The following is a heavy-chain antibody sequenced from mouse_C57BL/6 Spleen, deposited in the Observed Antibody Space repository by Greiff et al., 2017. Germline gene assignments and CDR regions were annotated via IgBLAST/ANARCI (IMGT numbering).Heavy chain of an antibody. Sequence: EVMLVESGGGLVKPGGSLKLSCAASGFTFSDYGMHWVRQAPEKGLEWVAYISSGSSTIYYADTVKGRFTISRDNAKNTLFLQMTSLRSEDTAMYYCARDYYDYDAWFAYWGQGTLVTVSA. D-gene: IGHD2-4*01. J-gene: IGHJ3*01. V-gene: IGHV5-17*01. CDR3: ARDYYDYDAWFAY. CDR2: ISSGSSTI. CDR1: GFTFSDYG.